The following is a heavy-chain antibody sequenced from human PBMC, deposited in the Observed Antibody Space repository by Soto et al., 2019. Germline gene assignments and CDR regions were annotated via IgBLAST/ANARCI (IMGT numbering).Heavy chain of an antibody. D-gene: IGHD6-19*01. Sequence: GGSLRLSCAASGFTFSSYGMHWVRQAPGKGLEWVAVIWYDGSNKYYADSVKGRFTISRDNSKNTLYLQMNSLRAEDTAVYYCARYFVRVAGTTPIDYWGQGTLVTVSS. J-gene: IGHJ4*02. CDR1: GFTFSSYG. CDR2: IWYDGSNK. CDR3: ARYFVRVAGTTPIDY. V-gene: IGHV3-33*01.